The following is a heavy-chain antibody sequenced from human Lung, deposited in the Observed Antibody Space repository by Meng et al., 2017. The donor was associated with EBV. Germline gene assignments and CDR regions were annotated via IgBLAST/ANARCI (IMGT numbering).Heavy chain of an antibody. CDR3: TRDYEETDWLDP. Sequence: QVQLVQSGAEVRKPGASVKVSCKADGYIFTDYYIHWVRQAPGEGFEWLGRIHPRSGGSNSAQKFQGRVTMTTDTSTRTAYLELSSLKTDDTALYYCTRDYEETDWLDPWGQGTLVTVAS. CDR2: IHPRSGGS. J-gene: IGHJ5*02. CDR1: GYIFTDYY. D-gene: IGHD5-12*01. V-gene: IGHV1-2*06.